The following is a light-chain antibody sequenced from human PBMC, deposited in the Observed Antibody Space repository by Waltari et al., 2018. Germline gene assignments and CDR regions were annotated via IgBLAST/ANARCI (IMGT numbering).Light chain of an antibody. Sequence: SYELTQPPSVAVSPGQTASITCSGDTSGDTYACWYQQNPGQSPVLVIYQDSKRPSGIPERFSGSNSGNTATLTISGTQAMDEADYYCQAWDSSTAVFGGGTKLTVL. J-gene: IGLJ2*01. CDR1: TSGDTY. V-gene: IGLV3-1*01. CDR2: QDS. CDR3: QAWDSSTAV.